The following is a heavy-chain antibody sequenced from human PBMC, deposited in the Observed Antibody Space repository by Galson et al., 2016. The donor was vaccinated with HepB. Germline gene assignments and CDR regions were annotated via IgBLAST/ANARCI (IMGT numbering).Heavy chain of an antibody. V-gene: IGHV3-33*08. Sequence: SLRLSCAASGFTISSYGIHWVRQVPGTALEWVALIWHDGSNKFYADSVKGRFTTSRDNSKNTLYLQMNSLTVEDTAVYYCARDRFCSNTRCYGWFDPWGQGTLVTVSS. D-gene: IGHD2-2*01. CDR3: ARDRFCSNTRCYGWFDP. CDR1: GFTISSYG. J-gene: IGHJ5*02. CDR2: IWHDGSNK.